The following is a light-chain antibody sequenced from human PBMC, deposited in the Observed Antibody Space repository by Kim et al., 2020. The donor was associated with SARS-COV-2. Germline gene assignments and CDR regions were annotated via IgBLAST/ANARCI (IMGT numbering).Light chain of an antibody. Sequence: QRVTISCTGSSSNIGAGYDVHWYQQLPGTAPKPLIYGNSNRPSGVPDRFSGSKSGTSASLAITGLQAEDEADYYCQSYDSSLSGVVFGGGTKLTVL. V-gene: IGLV1-40*01. CDR2: GNS. J-gene: IGLJ2*01. CDR1: SSNIGAGYD. CDR3: QSYDSSLSGVV.